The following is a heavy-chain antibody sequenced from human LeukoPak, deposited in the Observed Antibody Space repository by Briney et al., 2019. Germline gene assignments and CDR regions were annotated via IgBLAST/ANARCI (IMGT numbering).Heavy chain of an antibody. V-gene: IGHV3-15*01. CDR2: ITASGTE. CDR3: TTAPTRTWLPYFGY. D-gene: IGHD5-24*01. J-gene: IGHJ4*02. Sequence: PGGSLRLSCAVSGLTFTDAWVSWVRQAPGKGLEWVARITASGTENYAAPVKARFTASRDDSKTTVYLQMKSLTTDDTAVYYCTTAPTRTWLPYFGYWGQGTVVTVSS. CDR1: GLTFTDAW.